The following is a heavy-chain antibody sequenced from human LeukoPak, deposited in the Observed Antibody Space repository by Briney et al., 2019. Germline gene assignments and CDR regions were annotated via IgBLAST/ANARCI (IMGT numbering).Heavy chain of an antibody. CDR3: AKDIRGGGWHPIDY. V-gene: IGHV3-43*01. Sequence: PGGSLRLSCAASGFTFDDYTMHWVRQAPGKGLEWVSLISWDGGSTYYADSVKGRFTISRDNSKNSLYLQMNSLRTEDTALYYCAKDIRGGGWHPIDYWGQGTLVTVSS. CDR1: GFTFDDYT. J-gene: IGHJ4*02. D-gene: IGHD6-19*01. CDR2: ISWDGGST.